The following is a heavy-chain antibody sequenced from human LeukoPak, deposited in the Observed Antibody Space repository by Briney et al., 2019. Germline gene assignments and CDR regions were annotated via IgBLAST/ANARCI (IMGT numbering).Heavy chain of an antibody. CDR3: ARSTHDYGDYGLDY. Sequence: ASVKVSCKASVYTFTSYAMHWVTQAPGQRLEGMGWINAGNGNTKYSQKFQGRVTITRDTSASTAYMELSSLRSEDTAVYYCARSTHDYGDYGLDYWGQGTLVTVSS. V-gene: IGHV1-3*01. CDR1: VYTFTSYA. J-gene: IGHJ4*02. CDR2: INAGNGNT. D-gene: IGHD4-17*01.